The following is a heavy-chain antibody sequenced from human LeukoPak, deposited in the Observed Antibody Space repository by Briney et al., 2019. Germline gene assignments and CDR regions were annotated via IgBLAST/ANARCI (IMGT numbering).Heavy chain of an antibody. V-gene: IGHV1-69*05. Sequence: GASVKVSCKASGYTFTGYYMHWVRQAPGQGLEWMGRIIPIFGTANYAQKFQGRVTITTDESTSTAYMELSSLRSEDTAVYYCARASPHFDYWGQGTLVTVSS. CDR1: GYTFTGYY. J-gene: IGHJ4*02. CDR2: IIPIFGTA. CDR3: ARASPHFDY.